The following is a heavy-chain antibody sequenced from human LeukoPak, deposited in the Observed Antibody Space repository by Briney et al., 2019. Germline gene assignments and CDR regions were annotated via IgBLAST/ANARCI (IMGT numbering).Heavy chain of an antibody. CDR1: GGTFSSYA. J-gene: IGHJ4*02. Sequence: SVKVSCKASGGTFSSYAVSWVRQAPGHGLEWMGGISPIFGTANYAQKFHRSVTITADESTSTAYMELRSLRSEDTAVYYCARSVVGATLYYFDYWGQGTLVTVSS. V-gene: IGHV1-69*01. CDR2: ISPIFGTA. CDR3: ARSVVGATLYYFDY. D-gene: IGHD1-26*01.